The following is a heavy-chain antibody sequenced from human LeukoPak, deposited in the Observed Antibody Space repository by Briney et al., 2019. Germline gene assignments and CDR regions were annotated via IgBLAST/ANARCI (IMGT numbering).Heavy chain of an antibody. Sequence: HGESLKISCKGSGYSFTSYWIGWVRQMPGKGLEWMGIIYPGDSDTRYSPSFQGQVTISADKSISTAYLQWSSLKASDTAMYYCARVAPWEMATIRAVYYFDYWGQGTLVTVSS. D-gene: IGHD5-12*01. CDR2: IYPGDSDT. J-gene: IGHJ4*02. CDR1: GYSFTSYW. V-gene: IGHV5-51*01. CDR3: ARVAPWEMATIRAVYYFDY.